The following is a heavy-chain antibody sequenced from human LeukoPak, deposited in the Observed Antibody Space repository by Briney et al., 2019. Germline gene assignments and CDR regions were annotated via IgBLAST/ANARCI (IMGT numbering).Heavy chain of an antibody. CDR2: IYYSGST. J-gene: IGHJ4*02. Sequence: SETLSLTCTVSGGSTSSGGYYWSWIRQHPGKGLEWIGYIYYSGSTYNNPSLKSRVTISVDTSKNQFSLKLSSVTAADTAVYYCARGSNPLAFLFDYWGQGTLVTVSS. V-gene: IGHV4-31*03. CDR3: ARGSNPLAFLFDY. CDR1: GGSTSSGGYY. D-gene: IGHD2-2*01.